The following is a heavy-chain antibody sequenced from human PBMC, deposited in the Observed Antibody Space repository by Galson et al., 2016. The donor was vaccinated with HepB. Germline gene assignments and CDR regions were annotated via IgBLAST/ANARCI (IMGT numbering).Heavy chain of an antibody. D-gene: IGHD3-16*01. CDR1: GFTVSSNY. Sequence: SLRLSCAASGFTVSSNYMSWVRQAPGKGLEWVSVIYSGGSTYYADSVKGRFTISRDNSKNTLSLQMSSLRAEDTAVYYCAGDGGYAVDHLDHWGQGTLVAVSS. CDR2: IYSGGST. J-gene: IGHJ4*02. CDR3: AGDGGYAVDHLDH. V-gene: IGHV3-66*01.